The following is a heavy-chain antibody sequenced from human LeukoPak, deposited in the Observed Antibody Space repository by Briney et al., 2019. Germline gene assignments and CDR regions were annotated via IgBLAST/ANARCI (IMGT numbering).Heavy chain of an antibody. CDR2: INHSGST. CDR1: GGSFSGYY. V-gene: IGHV4-34*01. CDR3: ARRWFGELSGYYYYYMDV. Sequence: PSETLSLTCAVYGGSFSGYYWSWIRQPPGKGLEWIGEINHSGSTNYNPSLKRGVTISVDTSKNQFSLKLSSVTAADTAVYYCARRWFGELSGYYYYYMDVWGKGTTVTVSS. D-gene: IGHD3-10*01. J-gene: IGHJ6*03.